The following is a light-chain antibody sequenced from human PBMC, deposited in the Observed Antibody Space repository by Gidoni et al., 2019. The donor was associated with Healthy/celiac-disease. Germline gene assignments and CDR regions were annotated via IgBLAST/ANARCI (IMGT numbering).Light chain of an antibody. CDR1: QSVSSN. CDR3: QRYNNWPYT. V-gene: IGKV3-15*01. Sequence: ELVLTQSPATLSVSPGDRATLSGRASQSVSSNLAWYQQKPGRAPRLLLYGASARATGIPARFSGSGSGTEFTLSISGLQSEDFAVYYCQRYNNWPYTFXXXTKLEIK. J-gene: IGKJ2*01. CDR2: GAS.